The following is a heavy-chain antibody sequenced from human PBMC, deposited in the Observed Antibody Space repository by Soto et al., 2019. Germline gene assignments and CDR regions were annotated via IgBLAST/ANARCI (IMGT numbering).Heavy chain of an antibody. CDR2: ISGSGGST. V-gene: IGHV3-23*01. CDR3: AKPRGIVVVIPTAFDY. D-gene: IGHD3-22*01. J-gene: IGHJ4*02. CDR1: GFTFSSYA. Sequence: GGSLILSCAASGFTFSSYAMSWVRQAPGKGLEWVSAISGSGGSTYYADSVKGRFTISRDNSKNTLYLQMNSLRAEDTAVYYCAKPRGIVVVIPTAFDYWGQGTLVTVSS.